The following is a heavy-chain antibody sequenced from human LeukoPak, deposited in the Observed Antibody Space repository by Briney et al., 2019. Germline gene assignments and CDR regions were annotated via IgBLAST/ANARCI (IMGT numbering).Heavy chain of an antibody. CDR1: GGTFSSYA. J-gene: IGHJ6*03. V-gene: IGHV1-69*01. CDR3: AGLGYCSSTSCQTTDYYYYYYMDV. Sequence: GSSVKVSCKASGGTFSSYAISWVRQAPGQGLEWMGGIIPIFGTANYAQRFQGRVTITADESTSTAYMELSSLRYEDTAVYYCAGLGYCSSTSCQTTDYYYYYYMDVWGKGTTVTVS. CDR2: IIPIFGTA. D-gene: IGHD2-2*01.